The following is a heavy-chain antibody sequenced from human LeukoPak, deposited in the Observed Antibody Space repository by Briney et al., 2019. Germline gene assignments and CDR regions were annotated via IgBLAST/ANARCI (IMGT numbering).Heavy chain of an antibody. CDR1: GYSISSGDY. J-gene: IGHJ4*02. CDR2: VYYSGST. V-gene: IGHV4-38-2*01. D-gene: IGHD4-17*01. CDR3: ARNSTVTSPSTGYFDY. Sequence: PSETLSLTCAVSGYSISSGDYWGWIRQPPGKGLEWIGSVYYSGSTHYNPSLKSRVTISVDRSRNQFSLRRSSVTAADTAVYYCARNSTVTSPSTGYFDYWGQGTLATVSS.